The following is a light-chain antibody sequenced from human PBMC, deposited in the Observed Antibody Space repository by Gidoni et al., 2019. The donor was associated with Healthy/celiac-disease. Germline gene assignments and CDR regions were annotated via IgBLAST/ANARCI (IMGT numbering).Light chain of an antibody. CDR3: QNYNSAPRT. CDR2: AAS. V-gene: IGKV1-27*01. CDR1: QGLSNY. Sequence: DIQMTQSPSSLSASVGDRVTITCRASQGLSNYLAWYQQKPGKVPKLLIYAASTLQSGVPSRFSGSGSGTDFTLTTRSLQPEDVATYYCQNYNSAPRTFGHGTKVEIQ. J-gene: IGKJ1*01.